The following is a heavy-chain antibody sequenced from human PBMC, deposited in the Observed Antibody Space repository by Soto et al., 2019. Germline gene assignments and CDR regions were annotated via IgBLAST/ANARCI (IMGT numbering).Heavy chain of an antibody. Sequence: ASVKVSCKASGYTFTSYDINWVRQATGQGLEWMGWMNPNSGNTGYAQKFQGRVTMTRNTSISTAYMELSSLRSEDTAVYYCARRGPYYYGSGSYLFDYWGQGTLVTVSS. CDR2: MNPNSGNT. CDR3: ARRGPYYYGSGSYLFDY. V-gene: IGHV1-8*01. J-gene: IGHJ4*02. D-gene: IGHD3-10*01. CDR1: GYTFTSYD.